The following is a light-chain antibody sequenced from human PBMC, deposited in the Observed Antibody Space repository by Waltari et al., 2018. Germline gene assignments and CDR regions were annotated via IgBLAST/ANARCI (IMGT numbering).Light chain of an antibody. CDR3: SSYTSSSTRLV. CDR1: RGDIGGYDY. J-gene: IGLJ2*01. Sequence: QSALTQPSSVSGSPGQSITLSCTGPRGDIGGYDYVSWYRHHPGKAPKLMIFDVSNRPSGVSNRFSGSKSDNTASLTISGLQAEDEADYYCSSYTSSSTRLVFGGGTKVTVL. V-gene: IGLV2-14*03. CDR2: DVS.